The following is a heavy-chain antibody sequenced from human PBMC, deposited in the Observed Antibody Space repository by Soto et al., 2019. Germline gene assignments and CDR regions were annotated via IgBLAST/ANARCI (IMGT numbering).Heavy chain of an antibody. Sequence: VQLVESGGGLVQPGGSLRLSCAASGFTFSSYDMHWVRQPTGKGLEWVSAIGTAGDTYCPGSVKGRFTISRDNAKNSLYLQMNSLTAGDTAVYYCARGGSGYYFFDYWGQGTLVTVSS. CDR2: IGTAGDT. J-gene: IGHJ4*02. D-gene: IGHD5-12*01. CDR1: GFTFSSYD. CDR3: ARGGSGYYFFDY. V-gene: IGHV3-13*01.